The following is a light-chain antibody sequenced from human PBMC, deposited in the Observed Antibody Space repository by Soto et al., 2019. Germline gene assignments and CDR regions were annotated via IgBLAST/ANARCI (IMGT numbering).Light chain of an antibody. CDR1: QSFRGL. V-gene: IGKV3-11*01. CDR2: DAY. J-gene: IGKJ5*01. Sequence: TQSPSSLSASVGDRVTITCRASQSFRGLLAWYQQKPGQAPRLLIYDAYNRATGIPPRFSGSGSGTDFTLTISSLEPEDSAVYYCQQRHMWPITLGQGTRLEIK. CDR3: QQRHMWPIT.